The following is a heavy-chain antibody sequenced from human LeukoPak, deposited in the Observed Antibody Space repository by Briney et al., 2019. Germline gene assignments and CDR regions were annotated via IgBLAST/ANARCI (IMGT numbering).Heavy chain of an antibody. CDR2: INPNSGGT. CDR1: GYTFTGYY. CDR3: ARAMKASYYDSSGYYPFY. Sequence: GASVKVSCKVSGYTFTGYYMHWVRQAPGQGLEWMGWINPNSGGTNYAQKFQGRVTMTRDTSISTAYMELSRLRSDDTAVYYCARAMKASYYDSSGYYPFYWGQGTLVTVSS. J-gene: IGHJ4*02. D-gene: IGHD3-22*01. V-gene: IGHV1-2*02.